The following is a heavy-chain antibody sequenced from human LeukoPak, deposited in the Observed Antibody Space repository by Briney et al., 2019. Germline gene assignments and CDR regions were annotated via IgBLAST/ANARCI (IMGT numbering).Heavy chain of an antibody. CDR1: GFTFSSYS. D-gene: IGHD3-22*01. CDR2: ISSSSSYI. J-gene: IGHJ6*03. V-gene: IGHV3-21*01. Sequence: PGGSLRLSCAASGFTFSSYSMNWVRQAPGKGLEWVSSISSSSSYIYYADSVKGRFTISRDNAKNSLYLQMNNLRAEDTAVYYCARDNSYYYDSSGYKAQSYYYYMDVWGKGTTVTVSS. CDR3: ARDNSYYYDSSGYKAQSYYYYMDV.